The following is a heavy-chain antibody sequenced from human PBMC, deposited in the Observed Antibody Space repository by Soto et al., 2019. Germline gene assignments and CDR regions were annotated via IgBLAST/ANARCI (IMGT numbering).Heavy chain of an antibody. CDR1: GYTFANYF. Sequence: ASVKVSCKASGYTFANYFMHWVRQAPGQGLEWVGIINPSGTSTTYAQKFQGRVTVTRDTSTTTLYMELSSLRSDDTAVYYCVRDPGGHSLDYGGQEPLVPVS. D-gene: IGHD3-10*01. J-gene: IGHJ4*02. CDR2: INPSGTST. V-gene: IGHV1-46*01. CDR3: VRDPGGHSLDY.